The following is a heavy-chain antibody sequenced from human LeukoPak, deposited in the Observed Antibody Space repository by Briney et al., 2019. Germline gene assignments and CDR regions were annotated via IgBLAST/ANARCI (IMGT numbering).Heavy chain of an antibody. CDR3: ARDFYGGSDY. D-gene: IGHD4-23*01. J-gene: IGHJ4*02. CDR2: ISSSGSTI. CDR1: GFTFSSYE. V-gene: IGHV3-48*03. Sequence: PGGSLRLSCAVSGFTFSSYEMNWVRQAPGKGLDWVSYISSSGSTIYYADSVKGRFTISRDNAKNSLYLQLNSLRAEDTAVYYCARDFYGGSDYWGQGTLVTVSS.